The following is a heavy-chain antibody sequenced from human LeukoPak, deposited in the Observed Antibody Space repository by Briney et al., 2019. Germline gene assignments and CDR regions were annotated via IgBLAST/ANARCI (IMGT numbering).Heavy chain of an antibody. CDR3: ATHRGWPTSAYYLYYFEY. Sequence: GGSLRLSCAASGFIFTNYFMSWVRQAPGKGLEWVASIKHDGSEKYYVDSVRGRFTISRDNTMNSLYLQMSSLRAEDTAVDYCATHRGWPTSAYYLYYFEYWGHGTLLTFS. V-gene: IGHV3-7*01. D-gene: IGHD3-3*01. CDR1: GFIFTNYF. CDR2: IKHDGSEK. J-gene: IGHJ4*01.